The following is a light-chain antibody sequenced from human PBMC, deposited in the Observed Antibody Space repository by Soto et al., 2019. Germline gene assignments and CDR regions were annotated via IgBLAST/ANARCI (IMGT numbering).Light chain of an antibody. J-gene: IGKJ2*01. V-gene: IGKV3-20*01. CDR1: QSVSSSY. Sequence: EIVLTQSPGTLSLSPGERATLSCRASQSVSSSYLAWYQQKPGQAPRLLIYGASSRATGIPDRFSGSGSGTDFTLTISRLEPEYFAVYYCLQYGSSPYTFGQGTKLEIK. CDR3: LQYGSSPYT. CDR2: GAS.